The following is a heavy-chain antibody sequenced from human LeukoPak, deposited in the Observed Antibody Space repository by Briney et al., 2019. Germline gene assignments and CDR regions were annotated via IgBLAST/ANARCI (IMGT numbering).Heavy chain of an antibody. CDR3: ARDNGGSYYGA. J-gene: IGHJ4*02. Sequence: ASVKVSCKASGYTFTDYYIHWVRQAPGQGLEWMGWIIPNSGGTNYAQKFQGRVTMTRDTSISTAYMELSSLRSDDTAVYYCARDNGGSYYGAGGQGTLVTVSS. V-gene: IGHV1-2*02. D-gene: IGHD1-26*01. CDR1: GYTFTDYY. CDR2: IIPNSGGT.